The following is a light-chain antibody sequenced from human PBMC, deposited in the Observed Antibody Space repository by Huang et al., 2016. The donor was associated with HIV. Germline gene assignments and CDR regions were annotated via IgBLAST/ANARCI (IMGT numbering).Light chain of an antibody. V-gene: IGKV3-15*01. Sequence: EVVMMQSPASLSVSPGERATLSCRASQSVSSELAWYQQKPGQAPRLLIYGASTRATGIPARFSGSGSGTEFTLTISGLQSEDSAIYYCQQYNKWPPKTFGQGTKVEIK. CDR2: GAS. CDR3: QQYNKWPPKT. CDR1: QSVSSE. J-gene: IGKJ1*01.